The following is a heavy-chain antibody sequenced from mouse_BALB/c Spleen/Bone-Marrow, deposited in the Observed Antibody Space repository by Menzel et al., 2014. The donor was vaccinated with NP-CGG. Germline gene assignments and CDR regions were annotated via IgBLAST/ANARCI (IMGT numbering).Heavy chain of an antibody. D-gene: IGHD1-1*01. J-gene: IGHJ3*01. CDR3: ARYYGSSQAWFAY. CDR2: IWAGGST. V-gene: IGHV2-9*02. CDR1: GFSLTSYG. Sequence: VKLVESGPGLVAPSQSLSITCTVSGFSLTSYGVHWVRQPPGKGPEWLGVIWAGGSTNYNSALMSRLSISKDNSKSQVFLKMNSLQTDDTAMYYCARYYGSSQAWFAYWGQGTLVTVSA.